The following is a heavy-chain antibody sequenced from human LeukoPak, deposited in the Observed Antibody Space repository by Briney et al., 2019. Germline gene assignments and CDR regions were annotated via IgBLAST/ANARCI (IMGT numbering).Heavy chain of an antibody. V-gene: IGHV3-21*01. CDR2: ISSSSSYI. D-gene: IGHD3-22*01. J-gene: IGHJ4*02. CDR1: GFTFSSYS. Sequence: GGSLRLSCAASGFTFSSYSMNWVRQAPAKGLEWVSSISSSSSYIYYADSVKGRFTISRDNAKNSLYLQMNSLRAEDTAVYYCARRSYYYDSSGYYFWGQGTLVTVSS. CDR3: ARRSYYYDSSGYYF.